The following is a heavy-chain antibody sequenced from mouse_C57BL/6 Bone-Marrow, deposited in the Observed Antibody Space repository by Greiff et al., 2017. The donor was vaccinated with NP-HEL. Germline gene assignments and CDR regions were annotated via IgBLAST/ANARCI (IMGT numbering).Heavy chain of an antibody. CDR3: ARCYGNYYLSGFAY. D-gene: IGHD2-1*01. CDR2: IYPSSGNT. J-gene: IGHJ3*01. CDR1: GYTFTSYG. Sequence: QVQLQQSGAELARPGASVKLSCKASGYTFTSYGISWVKQRTGQGLEWIGEIYPSSGNTYYNEKFKGKATLTADKSSSTAYMELRSLTSEDSAVYFCARCYGNYYLSGFAYWGQGTLVTVSA. V-gene: IGHV1-81*01.